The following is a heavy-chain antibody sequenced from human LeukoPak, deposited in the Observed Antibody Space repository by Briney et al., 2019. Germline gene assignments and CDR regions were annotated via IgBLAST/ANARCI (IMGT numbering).Heavy chain of an antibody. D-gene: IGHD6-19*01. CDR3: AAGRSSEVAY. CDR1: GFTFSSYG. V-gene: IGHV3-30*02. Sequence: PGGSLRLSCAASGFTFSSYGMHWVRQAPGKGLEWVAFIRYDGSNKYYADSVKGRFTISRDNSKNTLYLQMNSLRAEDTAVYYCAAGRSSEVAYWGQGTLATVSS. J-gene: IGHJ4*02. CDR2: IRYDGSNK.